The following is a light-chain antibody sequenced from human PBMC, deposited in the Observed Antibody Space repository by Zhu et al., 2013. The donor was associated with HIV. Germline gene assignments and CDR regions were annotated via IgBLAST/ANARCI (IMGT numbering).Light chain of an antibody. CDR2: LVS. CDR3: MQALQTPAT. CDR1: QSLLHSNGNTF. V-gene: IGKV2-28*01. J-gene: IGKJ5*01. Sequence: DIVMTQSPLYLPVTPGGPASISCRSSQSLLHSNGNTFLDWYVQKPGQSPQLLIYLVSDQASGVPDRFNGSASGTDFTLKISRVEAADVGVYYCMQALQTPATFGQGTRLE.